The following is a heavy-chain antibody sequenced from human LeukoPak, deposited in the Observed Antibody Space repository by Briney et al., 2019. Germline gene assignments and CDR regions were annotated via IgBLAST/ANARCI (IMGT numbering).Heavy chain of an antibody. Sequence: GGSLRLSCAASGFTLSSYWISWVRQAPGKGLEWVANIKQDGSEKYYVDSVKGRFTISRDNAKNSLYLQMNSLRAEDTAVYYCARGGDTVAGPVDYWAREPWSPSPQ. CDR2: IKQDGSEK. J-gene: IGHJ4*02. CDR3: ARGGDTVAGPVDY. V-gene: IGHV3-7*01. D-gene: IGHD6-19*01. CDR1: GFTLSSYW.